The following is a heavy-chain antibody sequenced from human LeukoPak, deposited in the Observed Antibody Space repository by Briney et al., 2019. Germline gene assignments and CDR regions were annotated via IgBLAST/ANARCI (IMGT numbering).Heavy chain of an antibody. V-gene: IGHV7-4-1*02. Sequence: ASVKVSCKASGYTFTSYAMNWVRQAPGQGLEWMGWINTNTGNPTYAQGFTGRFVFSLDTSVSTAYLQISSLKAEDTAVYYCARGYLGVGRYYYYYMDVWGEGTTVTVSS. CDR3: ARGYLGVGRYYYYYMDV. CDR2: INTNTGNP. CDR1: GYTFTSYA. J-gene: IGHJ6*03. D-gene: IGHD3-16*01.